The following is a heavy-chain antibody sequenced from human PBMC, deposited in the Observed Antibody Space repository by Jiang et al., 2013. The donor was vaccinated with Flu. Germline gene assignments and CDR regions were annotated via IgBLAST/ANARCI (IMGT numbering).Heavy chain of an antibody. J-gene: IGHJ6*02. D-gene: IGHD6-13*01. V-gene: IGHV1-3*04. Sequence: SVKVSCKTSGYTFSSYAVYWVRQAPGHRLEYMGWINTGNGDTKYSQKFQGRVTISRDTSASTAYMELSSLRSEDTAVYYCARRLATGGTGFFYYYGLDVWGQGTTVTVSS. CDR1: GYTFSSYA. CDR3: ARRLATGGTGFFYYYGLDV. CDR2: INTGNGDT.